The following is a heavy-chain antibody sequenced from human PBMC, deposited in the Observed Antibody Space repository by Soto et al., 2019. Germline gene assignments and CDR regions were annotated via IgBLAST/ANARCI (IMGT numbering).Heavy chain of an antibody. CDR1: GGSISSSSYY. Sequence: QLQLQESGPGLVKPSETLSLTCTVSGGSISSSSYYWGWIRQPPGKGLEWIGSIYYSGSTYYNPSLXRXAXIXXDTSKNQFSLKLSSVTAADTAVYYCARTRAVWFDPWGQGTLVTVSS. J-gene: IGHJ5*02. D-gene: IGHD6-19*01. CDR3: ARTRAVWFDP. CDR2: IYYSGST. V-gene: IGHV4-39*01.